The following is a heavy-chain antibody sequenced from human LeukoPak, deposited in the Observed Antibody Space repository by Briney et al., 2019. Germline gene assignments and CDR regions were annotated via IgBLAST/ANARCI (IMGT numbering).Heavy chain of an antibody. CDR1: GYTFTSYG. CDR2: ISAYNGNT. J-gene: IGHJ4*02. D-gene: IGHD2-2*01. Sequence: ASVKVSCKASGYTFTSYGISWVRQALGQGLEWMGWISAYNGNTNYAQKLQGRVTMTTDTSTSTAYMELRSLRSDDTAVYYCARGEPIVVVPAAIDYWGQGTLVTVSS. V-gene: IGHV1-18*01. CDR3: ARGEPIVVVPAAIDY.